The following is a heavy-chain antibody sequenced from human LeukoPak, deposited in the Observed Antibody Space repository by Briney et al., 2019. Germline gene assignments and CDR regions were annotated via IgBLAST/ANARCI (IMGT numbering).Heavy chain of an antibody. CDR2: INPSGGST. CDR1: GYTFTSYG. D-gene: IGHD3-10*01. V-gene: IGHV1-46*01. J-gene: IGHJ6*02. CDR3: ARDRVIVGYYYGMDV. Sequence: ASVKVSCKASGYTFTSYGFSWVRQAPGQGLEWMGMINPSGGSTSYAQKFQGRVTMTRDTSTSTVYMQLSSLRSEDTAVYYCARDRVIVGYYYGMDVWGQGTTVTVSS.